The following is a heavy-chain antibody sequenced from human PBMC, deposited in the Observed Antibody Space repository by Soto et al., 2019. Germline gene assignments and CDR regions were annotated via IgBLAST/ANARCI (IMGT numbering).Heavy chain of an antibody. CDR1: GLTSSNCV. CDR2: ISSGGGTT. D-gene: IGHD6-13*01. V-gene: IGHV3-64D*06. Sequence: SGGSLRLSCSVSGLTSSNCVMHWVRQAPGKRLEYVSAISSGGGTTYYADSVKGRFTISRDNSKNTLYLQMSSLTAEDTGVYFCVKRGSSSWFYDYWGQGTPVTVSS. J-gene: IGHJ4*02. CDR3: VKRGSSSWFYDY.